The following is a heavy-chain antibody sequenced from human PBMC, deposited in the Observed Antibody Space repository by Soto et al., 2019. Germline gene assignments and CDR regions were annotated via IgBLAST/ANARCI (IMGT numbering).Heavy chain of an antibody. J-gene: IGHJ6*02. V-gene: IGHV3-23*01. CDR3: ARGHHGLEF. CDR2: ISASGSSS. Sequence: PGGSLRLSCAASGFTFSSYAMTWVRQAPGKGLEWVSGISASGSSSNYAASVKGRFSISRDNSKNTVYLQIKSLRAEDTALYYCARGHHGLEFWGQGTTVTVS. CDR1: GFTFSSYA.